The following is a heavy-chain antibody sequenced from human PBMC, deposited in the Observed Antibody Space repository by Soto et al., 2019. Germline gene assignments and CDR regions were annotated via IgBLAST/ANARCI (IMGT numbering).Heavy chain of an antibody. Sequence: SETLSLTCTVSGGSISSYYWSWIRQPPGKGPEWIGYIYYSGSTNYNPSLKSRVTISVDTSKNQFSLKLSSVTAADTAVYYCARGAIVTFGGVSPVGFDYWGQGTLVTVSS. CDR1: GGSISSYY. CDR2: IYYSGST. V-gene: IGHV4-59*01. D-gene: IGHD3-16*01. CDR3: ARGAIVTFGGVSPVGFDY. J-gene: IGHJ4*02.